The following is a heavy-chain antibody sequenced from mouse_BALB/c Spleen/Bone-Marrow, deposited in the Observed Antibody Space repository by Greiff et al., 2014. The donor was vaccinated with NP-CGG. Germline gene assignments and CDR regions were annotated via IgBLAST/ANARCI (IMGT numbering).Heavy chain of an antibody. CDR2: IDPANGNT. J-gene: IGHJ1*01. Sequence: VHVKQSGAELVKPGASVKLSCTASGLNIKDTYMHWVKQRPEQGLEWIGRIDPANGNTKYDPKFQGKATITADTSSNTAYLQLSSLTSEDTAVYYCANYDYGWYFDVWGAGTTVTVSS. CDR1: GLNIKDTY. D-gene: IGHD2-4*01. V-gene: IGHV14-3*02. CDR3: ANYDYGWYFDV.